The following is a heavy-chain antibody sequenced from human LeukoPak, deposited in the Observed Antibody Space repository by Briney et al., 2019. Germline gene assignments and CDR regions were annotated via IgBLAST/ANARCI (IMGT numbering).Heavy chain of an antibody. Sequence: ASVKVSCKASGYTFTSYGISWVRQAPGQGLEWMGWINPNSGGTNYAQKFQGRVTMTRDTSISTAYMELSRLRSDDTAVYYCARVTRIVGAQGLDYWGQGTLVTVSS. V-gene: IGHV1-2*02. J-gene: IGHJ4*02. D-gene: IGHD1-26*01. CDR1: GYTFTSYG. CDR3: ARVTRIVGAQGLDY. CDR2: INPNSGGT.